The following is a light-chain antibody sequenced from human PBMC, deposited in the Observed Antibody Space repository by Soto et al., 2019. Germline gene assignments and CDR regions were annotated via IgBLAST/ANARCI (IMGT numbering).Light chain of an antibody. CDR1: SSNIGSNY. V-gene: IGLV1-47*02. CDR2: SNN. J-gene: IGLJ1*01. CDR3: AAWDDSRSALYV. Sequence: QSVLTQPPSASGTPGQRVTISCSGSSSNIGSNYVYWYQQLPGTAPKLLIYSNNQRPSGVPDRFSGSKSGTSASLAISGLRSEDEADYYCAAWDDSRSALYVFGTGTKVTVL.